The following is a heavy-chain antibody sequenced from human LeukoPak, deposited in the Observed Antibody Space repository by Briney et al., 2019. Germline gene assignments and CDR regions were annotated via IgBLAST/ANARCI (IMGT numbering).Heavy chain of an antibody. V-gene: IGHV1-69*05. CDR1: GGTFSSYA. J-gene: IGHJ6*03. D-gene: IGHD2-2*01. CDR2: IIPIFGTA. CDR3: ARNGVGEYQLRLYSMDV. Sequence: GASVKVSCKASGGTFSSYAISWVRQAPGQGLEWMGGIIPIFGTANYAQKFQGRVTITTDESTSTAYMELSSLRSEDTAVYYCARNGVGEYQLRLYSMDVWGKGTTVTVSS.